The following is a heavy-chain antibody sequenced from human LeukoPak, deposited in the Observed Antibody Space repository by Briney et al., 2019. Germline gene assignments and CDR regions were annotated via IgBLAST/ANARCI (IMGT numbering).Heavy chain of an antibody. CDR1: GYTFTSYD. Sequence: ASVKVSCKASGYTFTSYDINWVRQATGQGLEWMGWMNPNSGNTGCAQKFQGRVTMTRNTSISTAYMELSSLRSEDTAVYYCARGRVAVAGGWFDPWGQGTLVTVSS. CDR2: MNPNSGNT. D-gene: IGHD6-19*01. CDR3: ARGRVAVAGGWFDP. J-gene: IGHJ5*02. V-gene: IGHV1-8*01.